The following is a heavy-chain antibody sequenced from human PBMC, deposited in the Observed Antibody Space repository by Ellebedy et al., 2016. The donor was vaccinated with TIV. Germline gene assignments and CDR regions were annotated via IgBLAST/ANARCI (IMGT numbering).Heavy chain of an antibody. Sequence: MPSETLSLTCTVSGGSISSYSWSWIRQPAGEGLEWIGRIFTSGSTNFNPSLKGRVTMSIHTSKTHFSLNLTSVTAADTAVYYCARDFGPYYYDSGTIGASWGPGTLVIVSS. V-gene: IGHV4-4*07. CDR1: GGSISSYS. CDR2: IFTSGST. CDR3: ARDFGPYYYDSGTIGAS. D-gene: IGHD3-10*01. J-gene: IGHJ5*01.